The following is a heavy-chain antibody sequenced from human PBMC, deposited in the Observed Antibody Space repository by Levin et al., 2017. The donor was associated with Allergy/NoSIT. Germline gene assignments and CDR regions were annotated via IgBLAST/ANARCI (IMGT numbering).Heavy chain of an antibody. D-gene: IGHD3-22*01. CDR2: ITIYNGQT. V-gene: IGHV1-45*02. Sequence: ASVKVSCTASEYTFTYRYLHWVRQAPGQGLESLGWITIYNGQTRYSPKFQGRVTITRESSLSTAYMELHSLRSEDTAIYYCARSPLYDNTDYHITTWGQGTLVTVSS. CDR1: EYTFTYRY. CDR3: ARSPLYDNTDYHITT. J-gene: IGHJ4*02.